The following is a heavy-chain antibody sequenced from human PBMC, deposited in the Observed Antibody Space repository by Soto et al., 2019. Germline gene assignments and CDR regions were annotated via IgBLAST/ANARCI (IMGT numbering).Heavy chain of an antibody. CDR1: GCSDCSNRAA. V-gene: IGHV6-1*01. CDR2: TYYRSKWYN. J-gene: IGHJ4*02. CDR3: GSAQVGRFGPLGY. Sequence: LTGASSGCSDCSNRAASNWIKQSPSRGLEWLGRTYYRSKWYNDYAVSVKSRITINPDTSKNQFSLQLNSVTPVDTAVYYCGSAQVGRFGPLGYRGQRPL. D-gene: IGHD1-26*01.